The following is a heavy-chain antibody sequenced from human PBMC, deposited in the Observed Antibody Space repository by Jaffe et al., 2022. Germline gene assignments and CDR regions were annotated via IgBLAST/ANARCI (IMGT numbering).Heavy chain of an antibody. CDR1: GASMTSYY. Sequence: QVPLQESGPRLVRPSETLSLTCTVSGASMTSYYWNWIRQTPEKRLDWIGYVYFTGTTQYNPSFRRRVTMSVETSKNELSLDLTSVTAADTAIYYCVRGREYGDYAFEYWGQGVPVTVSS. J-gene: IGHJ4*02. CDR2: VYFTGTT. CDR3: VRGREYGDYAFEY. D-gene: IGHD4-17*01. V-gene: IGHV4-59*01.